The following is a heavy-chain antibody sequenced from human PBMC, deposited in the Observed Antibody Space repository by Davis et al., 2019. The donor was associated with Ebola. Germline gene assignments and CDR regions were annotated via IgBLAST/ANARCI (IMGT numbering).Heavy chain of an antibody. V-gene: IGHV5-51*01. CDR2: IYPGDSDT. J-gene: IGHJ6*02. CDR1: GYSFTTYW. CDR3: ARHGIAARPRYYYYGMDV. D-gene: IGHD6-6*01. Sequence: GESLKISCKGSGYSFTTYWIGWVRQMPGKGLEWMGIIYPGDSDTRYSPSFQGQVTISADKSISTAYVQWSSLTASDTAMYYCARHGIAARPRYYYYGMDVWGQGTTVTVSS.